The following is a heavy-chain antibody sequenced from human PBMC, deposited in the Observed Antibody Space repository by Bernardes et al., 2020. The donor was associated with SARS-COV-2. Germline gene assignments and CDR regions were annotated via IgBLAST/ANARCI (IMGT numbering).Heavy chain of an antibody. CDR1: GGSVRSGSGY. Sequence: SETLSLTCTASGGSVRSGSGYWSWIRQPPGKGLEWIGSIYYSGSTNYNPSLKSRVTISLDTSKNQFSLKLSSMTAADTAVYYCARGRVPGYWGQGTLVTVSP. V-gene: IGHV4-61*01. J-gene: IGHJ4*02. D-gene: IGHD3-3*01. CDR3: ARGRVPGY. CDR2: IYYSGST.